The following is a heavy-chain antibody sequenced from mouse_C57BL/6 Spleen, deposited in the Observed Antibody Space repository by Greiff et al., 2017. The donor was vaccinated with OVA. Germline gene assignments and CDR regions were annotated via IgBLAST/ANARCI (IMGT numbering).Heavy chain of an antibody. J-gene: IGHJ3*01. CDR2: IHPNSGST. Sequence: QVHVKQPGAELVKPGASVKLSCKASGYTFTSYWMHWVKQRPGQGLEWIGMIHPNSGSTNYNEKFKSKATLTVDKSSSTAYMQLSSLTSEDSAVYYCARGGEIYYDYDGGFAYWGQGTLVTVSA. CDR1: GYTFTSYW. V-gene: IGHV1-64*01. D-gene: IGHD2-4*01. CDR3: ARGGEIYYDYDGGFAY.